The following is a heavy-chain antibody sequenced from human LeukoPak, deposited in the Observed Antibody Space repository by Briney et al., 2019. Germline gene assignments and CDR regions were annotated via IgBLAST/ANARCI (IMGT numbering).Heavy chain of an antibody. CDR3: ARVYYDFWSGYPGYYYYYMDV. Sequence: GASVKVSCKASGYTFTGYYMHWVRQAPGQGLEWMGWINPNSGGTNYAQKFQGRVTMTRDTSISTAYMELSRLRSVDTAVYYCARVYYDFWSGYPGYYYYYMDVWGKGTTVTVSS. CDR2: INPNSGGT. J-gene: IGHJ6*03. D-gene: IGHD3-3*01. V-gene: IGHV1-2*02. CDR1: GYTFTGYY.